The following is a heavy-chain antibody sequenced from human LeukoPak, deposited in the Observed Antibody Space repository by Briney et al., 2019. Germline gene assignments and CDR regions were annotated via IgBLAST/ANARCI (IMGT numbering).Heavy chain of an antibody. J-gene: IGHJ4*02. CDR3: GRDTYYYDSSGYYSKGNDY. Sequence: PSETLSLTCTVSGGSISSYYWNWIRQPPGKGLEWIGYIYYSGSTNYNPSLKSRVTISVDTSKKQFSLKLSSVTAADTAVYYCGRDTYYYDSSGYYSKGNDYWGQGTLVTVPS. CDR1: GGSISSYY. CDR2: IYYSGST. D-gene: IGHD3-22*01. V-gene: IGHV4-59*12.